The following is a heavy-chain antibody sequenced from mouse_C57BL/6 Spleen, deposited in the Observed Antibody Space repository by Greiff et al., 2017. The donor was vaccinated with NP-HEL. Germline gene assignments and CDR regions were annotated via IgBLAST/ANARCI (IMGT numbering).Heavy chain of an antibody. V-gene: IGHV1-18*01. D-gene: IGHD4-1*01. CDR2: INPNNGGT. Sequence: VQLQQSGPELVKPGASVKIPCKASGYTFTDYNMDWVKQSHGKSLEWIGDINPNNGGTIYNQKFKGKATLTVDKSSSTAYMELRSLTSEDTAVYYCARKLGRSYAMDYWGQGTSVTVSS. CDR1: GYTFTDYN. J-gene: IGHJ4*01. CDR3: ARKLGRSYAMDY.